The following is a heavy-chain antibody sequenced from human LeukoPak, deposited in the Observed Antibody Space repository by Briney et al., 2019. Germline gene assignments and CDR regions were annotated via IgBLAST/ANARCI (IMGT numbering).Heavy chain of an antibody. CDR2: ISGGGGYI. CDR3: GRAGQPFSCGGVES. Sequence: GGSLRLSCAASGFTFGSYAMTWVRRAPGKGLEWVSAISGGGGYIYYGDSVKGRFTSSRDNSESTLYLQMNNLRAEDTAVYYCGRAGQPFSCGGVESWGQGTLMTVSS. J-gene: IGHJ5*01. CDR1: GFTFGSYA. V-gene: IGHV3-23*01. D-gene: IGHD2-15*01.